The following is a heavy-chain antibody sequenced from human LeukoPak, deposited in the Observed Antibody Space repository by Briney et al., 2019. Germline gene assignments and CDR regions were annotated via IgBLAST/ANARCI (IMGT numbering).Heavy chain of an antibody. CDR1: GSTFSRYW. V-gene: IGHV3-30*03. J-gene: IGHJ4*02. CDR3: ATGIYSSGWYLDY. D-gene: IGHD6-19*01. Sequence: PGGSLRLSCAASGSTFSRYWMHWVRQAPGKGLEWVAVISYDGSNKYYADSVKGRFTISRDNSKNTLYLQMNSLRAEDTAVYYCATGIYSSGWYLDYWGQGTLVTVSS. CDR2: ISYDGSNK.